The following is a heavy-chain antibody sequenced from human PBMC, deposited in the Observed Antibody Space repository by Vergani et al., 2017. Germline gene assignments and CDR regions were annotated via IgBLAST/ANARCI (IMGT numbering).Heavy chain of an antibody. V-gene: IGHV3-13*01. J-gene: IGHJ6*04. Sequence: VQLGESGGGVVQPGRSLRLSCAASGFTFSSNDFHWVRQTAGKGLEWVSSIGVDGDRYYSDSVKGRFTISRDNGQSYLYLDMDNLRVEDTAVYFCAKEFCGTGNCYGWNHLEVWGEGTSVTVSS. D-gene: IGHD1-1*01. CDR3: AKEFCGTGNCYGWNHLEV. CDR2: IGVDGDR. CDR1: GFTFSSND.